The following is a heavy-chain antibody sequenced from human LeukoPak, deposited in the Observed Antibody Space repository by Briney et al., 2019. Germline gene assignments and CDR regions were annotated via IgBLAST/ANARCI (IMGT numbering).Heavy chain of an antibody. V-gene: IGHV4-61*02. Sequence: SETLSLTCTVSGGSISSGSYYWSWIRQPAGKGLEWIGRIYTSGSTNYNPSLKSRVTISVDTSKNQFSLKLSSVTAADTAVYYCAREDIVVVPAATYHYYYYYYMDVWGKGTTVTISS. CDR3: AREDIVVVPAATYHYYYYYYMDV. D-gene: IGHD2-2*01. CDR2: IYTSGST. J-gene: IGHJ6*03. CDR1: GGSISSGSYY.